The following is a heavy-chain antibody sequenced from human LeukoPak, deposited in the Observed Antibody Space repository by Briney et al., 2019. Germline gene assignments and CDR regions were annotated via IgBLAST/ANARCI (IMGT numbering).Heavy chain of an antibody. D-gene: IGHD3-22*01. V-gene: IGHV3-33*01. CDR3: AREGGSSGYVDAFDI. CDR2: IWYDGSNK. J-gene: IGHJ3*02. CDR1: GFTFSSYG. Sequence: GGSLRLSCAASGFTFSSYGMHWVRQAPGKGLEWVAVIWYDGSNKYYADSVKGRFTISRDNSKNTLYLQMNSLRAEDTAVYYCAREGGSSGYVDAFDIWGQGTMVTVSS.